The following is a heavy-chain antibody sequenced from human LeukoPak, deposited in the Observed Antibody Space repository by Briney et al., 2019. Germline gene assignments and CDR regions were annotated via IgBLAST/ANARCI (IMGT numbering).Heavy chain of an antibody. V-gene: IGHV3-15*01. CDR3: ATLTVRGVINI. J-gene: IGHJ4*02. CDR1: GFTFSNTW. D-gene: IGHD3-10*01. Sequence: GGSLRLSCAASGFTFSNTWMNWVRQAPRKGPEWVGRIQRKTDGGTTEYAAPVKGRFTISRDDSKPTLYLQINSLKTEDTAVYYCATLTVRGVINIWGQGTLVTVSS. CDR2: IQRKTDGGTT.